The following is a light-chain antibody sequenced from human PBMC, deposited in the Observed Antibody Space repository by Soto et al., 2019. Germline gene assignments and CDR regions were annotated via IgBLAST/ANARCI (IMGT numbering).Light chain of an antibody. CDR1: SSNIGSNN. CDR2: SNN. V-gene: IGLV1-44*01. Sequence: QSVLTQPPSASGTPGQRVTISCSGSSSNIGSNNVNWYQQLPGTAPKLLIYSNNQRPSGVPDRFSGSKSGTSASLAISGLQSEDEADYYCAAWDDSLIGSNWVFGGGTKLTVL. J-gene: IGLJ3*02. CDR3: AAWDDSLIGSNWV.